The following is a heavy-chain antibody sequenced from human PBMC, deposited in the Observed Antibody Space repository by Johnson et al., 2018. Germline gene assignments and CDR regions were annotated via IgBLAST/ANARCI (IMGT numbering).Heavy chain of an antibody. CDR1: GYTFTSYA. V-gene: IGHV1-3*01. J-gene: IGHJ6*03. D-gene: IGHD2-2*01. CDR3: ARDHCSSTSCYDYYYYYMDV. CDR2: INAGNGNT. Sequence: QVQLVQSGAEVKKPGASVKVSCKASGYTFTSYAMHWVRQAPGQRLEWMGWINAGNGNTKYSQKFQGRVTITRDTSASTAYMELSSLRSEDTAVYSCARDHCSSTSCYDYYYYYMDVWGKGTTVTVSS.